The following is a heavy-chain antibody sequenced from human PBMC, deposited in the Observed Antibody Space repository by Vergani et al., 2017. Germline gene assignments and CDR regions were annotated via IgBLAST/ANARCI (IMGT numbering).Heavy chain of an antibody. J-gene: IGHJ3*02. CDR2: INTNTGNP. V-gene: IGHV7-4-1*02. Sequence: QVQLVQSGAEVKKPGSSVKVSCKASGGTFSSYAISWVRQAPGQGLEWMGWINTNTGNPTYAQGFTGRFVFSLDTSVSTAYLQISSLKAEDTAVYYCASAYCSSTSCHDAFDIWGQGTMVTVSS. CDR1: GGTFSSYA. D-gene: IGHD2-2*01. CDR3: ASAYCSSTSCHDAFDI.